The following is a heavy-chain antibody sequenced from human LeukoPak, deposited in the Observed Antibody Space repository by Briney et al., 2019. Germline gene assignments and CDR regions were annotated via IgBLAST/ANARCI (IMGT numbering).Heavy chain of an antibody. CDR2: FSAYNGNT. D-gene: IGHD4-17*01. J-gene: IGHJ1*01. Sequence: VASVKVSCKDSGYTFTSDGISWVRQAPGQGLEWMGWFSAYNGNTNYAQTLQGTVTLTTDTITSTAYMELRSLRSEDTGVYYCARDSTTGGAFQHWGQGTLVTVSS. CDR3: ARDSTTGGAFQH. V-gene: IGHV1-18*01. CDR1: GYTFTSDG.